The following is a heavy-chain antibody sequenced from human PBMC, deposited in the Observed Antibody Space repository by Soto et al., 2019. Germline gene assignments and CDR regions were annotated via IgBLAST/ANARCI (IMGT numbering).Heavy chain of an antibody. CDR2: VYYAGNT. Sequence: PSETLFLTCIVSGDSLSSSSSYWGWIRQPPGKGLEWLGSVYYAGNTYYNPSLNSRVTLSVDTSKNHFSLKMDSVTAADTAVYYCARTTVTTRPGNWFGPWGQGALVTVSS. J-gene: IGHJ5*02. D-gene: IGHD4-17*01. CDR3: ARTTVTTRPGNWFGP. V-gene: IGHV4-39*02. CDR1: GDSLSSSSSY.